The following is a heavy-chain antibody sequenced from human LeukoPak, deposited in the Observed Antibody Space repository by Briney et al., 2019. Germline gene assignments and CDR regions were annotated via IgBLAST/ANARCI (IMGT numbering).Heavy chain of an antibody. V-gene: IGHV1-2*02. CDR1: EYRFSDYF. CDR2: MSPTSGAT. Sequence: ASVKVSCKASEYRFSDYFIHWMRQAPGQGLEWMGWMSPTSGATNYPQKFQGRVTMTSDTSISTAYMDLSSLRSDDTAVYYCARDRKMTGTTNAFDIWGQGTMVSVSS. D-gene: IGHD1-1*01. J-gene: IGHJ3*02. CDR3: ARDRKMTGTTNAFDI.